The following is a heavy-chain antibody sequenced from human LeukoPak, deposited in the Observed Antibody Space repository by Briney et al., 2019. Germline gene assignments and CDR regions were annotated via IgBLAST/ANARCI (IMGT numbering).Heavy chain of an antibody. Sequence: GGSLRLSCAASGFTFSSYSMNWVRQAPGKGLEWVSSISSSSSYIYYADSVKGRFTISRDNAKNSLYLQMNSLRAEGTAVYYCAKVPYSSSWYYFDYWGQGTLVTVSS. J-gene: IGHJ4*02. CDR3: AKVPYSSSWYYFDY. CDR1: GFTFSSYS. D-gene: IGHD6-13*01. CDR2: ISSSSSYI. V-gene: IGHV3-21*01.